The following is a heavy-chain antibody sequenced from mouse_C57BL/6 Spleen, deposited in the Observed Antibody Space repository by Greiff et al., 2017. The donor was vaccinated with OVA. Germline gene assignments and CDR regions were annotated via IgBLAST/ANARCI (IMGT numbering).Heavy chain of an antibody. CDR2: INPNNGGT. D-gene: IGHD1-1*01. J-gene: IGHJ4*01. CDR3: ARYHYYGSSYDAMDY. V-gene: IGHV1-22*01. Sequence: EVQLQQSGPELVKPGASVKMSCKASGYTLTDYNMHWVKQSHGKSLEWIGYINPNNGGTSYNQKFKGKATLTVNKSSSTAYMELRSLTSEDSAVYYCARYHYYGSSYDAMDYWGQGTSVTVSS. CDR1: GYTLTDYN.